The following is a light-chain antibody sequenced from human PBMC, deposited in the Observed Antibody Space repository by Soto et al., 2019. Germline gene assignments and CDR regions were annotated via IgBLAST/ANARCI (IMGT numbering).Light chain of an antibody. CDR1: QSIGSS. V-gene: IGKV1-5*01. Sequence: DIQMTQSPSTLSASVGDRVTITCRASQSIGSSLAWYQQKAGKAPKLLIFDASSLETGVPSRFGGSGSGTEFTLTISSLQPDDFATYYCQQYNSWPPYTFGQGTKLEI. CDR2: DAS. CDR3: QQYNSWPPYT. J-gene: IGKJ2*01.